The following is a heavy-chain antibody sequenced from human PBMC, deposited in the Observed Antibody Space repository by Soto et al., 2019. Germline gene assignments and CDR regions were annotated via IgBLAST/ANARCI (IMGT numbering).Heavy chain of an antibody. Sequence: GGSLRLSCAASGFTFSDYYMSWIRQAPGKGLEWVSYISSSGSTIYYADSVKGRFTISRDNAKNSLYLQMNSLRAEDTAVYYCARAPTPILYCSGGSCYSEYPSLVYFQHWGQGTLVTVSS. CDR2: ISSSGSTI. D-gene: IGHD2-15*01. J-gene: IGHJ1*01. V-gene: IGHV3-11*01. CDR3: ARAPTPILYCSGGSCYSEYPSLVYFQH. CDR1: GFTFSDYY.